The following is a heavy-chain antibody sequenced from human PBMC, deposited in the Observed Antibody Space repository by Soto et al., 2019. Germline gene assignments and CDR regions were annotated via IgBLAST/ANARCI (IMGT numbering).Heavy chain of an antibody. D-gene: IGHD3-9*01. V-gene: IGHV4-34*01. J-gene: IGHJ4*02. CDR2: INHSGST. Sequence: SETLSLTCAVYGGSFSGYYWSWIRQPPGKGLEWIGEINHSGSTNYNPSLKSRVTISVDTSKNQFSLKLSSVTAADTAVYYCATRLRDYDILTGYYKGLDYWGQGTLVTVSS. CDR1: GGSFSGYY. CDR3: ATRLRDYDILTGYYKGLDY.